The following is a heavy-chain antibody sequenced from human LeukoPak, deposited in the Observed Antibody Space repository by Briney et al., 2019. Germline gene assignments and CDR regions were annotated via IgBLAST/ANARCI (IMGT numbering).Heavy chain of an antibody. CDR1: GYTFTGYY. V-gene: IGHV1-2*02. Sequence: ASVKVSCKASGYTFTGYYMHWVRQAPGQGLEWMGWINPNSGGTNYAQKFQGRVTMTRDTSISTAYMELSRLRSDDTAVYYCAREADYDGVFDYWGRGTLVTVSS. CDR3: AREADYDGVFDY. J-gene: IGHJ4*02. D-gene: IGHD4-17*01. CDR2: INPNSGGT.